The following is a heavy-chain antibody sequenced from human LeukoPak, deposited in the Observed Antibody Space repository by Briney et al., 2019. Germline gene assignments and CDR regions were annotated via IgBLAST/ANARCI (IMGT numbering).Heavy chain of an antibody. Sequence: SETLSLTCAVSGYSISSGYYWGWIRQPPGKGLEWIGSIYHSGSTYYNPSLKSRVTISVDTSKNQFSLKLSSVPAADTAVYYCAKLTQYYDFWSGYSPVWFDPWGQGTLVTVSS. CDR1: GYSISSGYY. J-gene: IGHJ5*02. D-gene: IGHD3-3*01. V-gene: IGHV4-38-2*01. CDR2: IYHSGST. CDR3: AKLTQYYDFWSGYSPVWFDP.